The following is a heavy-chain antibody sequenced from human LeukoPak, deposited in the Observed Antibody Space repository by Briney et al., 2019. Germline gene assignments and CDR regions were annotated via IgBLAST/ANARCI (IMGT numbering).Heavy chain of an antibody. J-gene: IGHJ5*02. CDR3: AKEGWFDP. CDR2: INTNTGNP. Sequence: ASVKVSCKASGYTFTGYFIHWVRQAPGQGLEWMGWINTNTGNPTYAQGFTGRFVFSLDTSVSTAYLQISSLKAEDTAAYYCAKEGWFDPWGQGTLVTVSS. V-gene: IGHV7-4-1*02. CDR1: GYTFTGYF.